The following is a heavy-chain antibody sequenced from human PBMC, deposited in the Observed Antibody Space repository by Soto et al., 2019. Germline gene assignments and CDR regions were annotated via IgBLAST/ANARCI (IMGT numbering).Heavy chain of an antibody. Sequence: QVQLVESGGGVVQPGRSLRLSCAASGFTFSSYGMHWVRQAPGKGLEWVAVISYDGSNKYYADSVKGRFTISRDNSKNTLYLPVNSLRAEDTAVYYCAKDSIDGPYYFDYWGQGTLVTVSS. D-gene: IGHD2-15*01. V-gene: IGHV3-30*18. CDR1: GFTFSSYG. CDR3: AKDSIDGPYYFDY. CDR2: ISYDGSNK. J-gene: IGHJ4*02.